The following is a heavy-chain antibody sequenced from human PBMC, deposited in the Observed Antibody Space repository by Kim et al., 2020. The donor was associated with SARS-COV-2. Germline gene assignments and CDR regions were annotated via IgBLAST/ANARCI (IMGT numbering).Heavy chain of an antibody. CDR1: GFTFSSYG. CDR3: ASHDSSSSLPFDY. CDR2: ISYDGSNK. Sequence: GGSLRLSCAASGFTFSSYGMHWVRQAPGKGLEWVAVISYDGSNKYYADSVKGRFTISRDNSKNTLYLQMNSLRAEDTAVYYCASHDSSSSLPFDYWGQGTLVTVSS. D-gene: IGHD6-6*01. J-gene: IGHJ4*02. V-gene: IGHV3-30*03.